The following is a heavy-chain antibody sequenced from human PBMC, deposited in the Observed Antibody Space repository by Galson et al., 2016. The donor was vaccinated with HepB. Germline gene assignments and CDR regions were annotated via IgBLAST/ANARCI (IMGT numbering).Heavy chain of an antibody. CDR1: GFTFSNYG. Sequence: SLRLSCAASGFTFSNYGMHWVRQAPGKGLEWVALIWYDGSKKYYAESVKGRLTISRDNSKNTLDRQMNSLRAEDTAVYYCARDGIPSPQDIGGRLPPPYYYGMDVWGQGTAVTVSS. CDR2: IWYDGSKK. D-gene: IGHD6-6*01. V-gene: IGHV3-33*01. J-gene: IGHJ6*01. CDR3: ARDGIPSPQDIGGRLPPPYYYGMDV.